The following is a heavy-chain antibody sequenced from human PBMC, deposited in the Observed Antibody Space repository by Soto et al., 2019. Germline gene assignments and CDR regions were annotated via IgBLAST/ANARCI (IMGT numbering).Heavy chain of an antibody. V-gene: IGHV3-23*01. CDR3: AKFRGPTSDFYYMEA. J-gene: IGHJ6*03. CDR1: GFIFSNYA. Sequence: EVQLLESGGGVVQPGGSLTLSCAASGFIFSNYAMTWVRQAPGKGLEWVSSRGSGGSTYQADSVKGRFIIYRDNSKNMLYLQMDSLRAEDKAVYYCAKFRGPTSDFYYMEACGKGTTVIVS. D-gene: IGHD3-10*01. CDR2: RGSGGST.